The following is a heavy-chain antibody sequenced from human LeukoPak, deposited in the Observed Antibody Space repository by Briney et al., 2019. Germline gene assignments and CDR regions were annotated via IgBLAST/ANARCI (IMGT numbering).Heavy chain of an antibody. V-gene: IGHV3-30*03. CDR3: TTMYSSSWFDY. CDR1: GFTFSSYG. D-gene: IGHD6-13*01. Sequence: PGGSLRLSCAASGFTFSSYGMHWVRQAPGKGLEWVAVISYDGSNKYYADSVKGRFTISRDNSKNTLYLQMNSLRAEDTAVYYCTTMYSSSWFDYWGQGTLVIVSS. J-gene: IGHJ4*02. CDR2: ISYDGSNK.